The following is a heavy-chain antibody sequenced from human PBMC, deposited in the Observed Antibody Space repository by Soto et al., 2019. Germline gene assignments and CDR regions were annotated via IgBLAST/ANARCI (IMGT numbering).Heavy chain of an antibody. CDR3: ARDPRWAFYSDSSGYYIDF. CDR1: GYTFTSYG. J-gene: IGHJ4*02. CDR2: ISAYNGNT. D-gene: IGHD3-22*01. Sequence: GASVKVSCKASGYTFTSYGISWVRQAPGQGLEWMGWISAYNGNTNYAQKLQGRVTMTTDTSTSTAYMELRSLRSDDTAVYYCARDPRWAFYSDSSGYYIDFWGQGTLVTVSS. V-gene: IGHV1-18*01.